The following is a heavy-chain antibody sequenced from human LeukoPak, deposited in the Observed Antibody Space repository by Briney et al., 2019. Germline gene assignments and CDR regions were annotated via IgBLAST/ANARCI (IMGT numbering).Heavy chain of an antibody. CDR2: INPNSGGT. J-gene: IGHJ4*02. V-gene: IGHV1-2*02. D-gene: IGHD3-3*01. Sequence: ASVKVSCKASGYTFTGYYMHWVRQAPGQGLEWMGWINPNSGGTNYAQKFQGRVTMTRDTSISTAYMELSRLRSDDTAVYYCARAFYDFWSGYYTGFQGGDFDYWGQGTLVTVFS. CDR3: ARAFYDFWSGYYTGFQGGDFDY. CDR1: GYTFTGYY.